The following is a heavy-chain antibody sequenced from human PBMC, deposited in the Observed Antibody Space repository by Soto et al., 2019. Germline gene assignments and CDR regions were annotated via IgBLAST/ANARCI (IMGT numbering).Heavy chain of an antibody. CDR2: INDGGRST. CDR3: ARRVEYFQH. V-gene: IGHV3-23*01. Sequence: GGSLRLSCAASGFTFSSYAMNWVRQPPGKGLEWVSGINDGGRSTYYADSVKGRFTISRDNAKNSLYLQMNSLRAEDTAVYYCARRVEYFQHWGQGTLVTVSS. J-gene: IGHJ1*01. CDR1: GFTFSSYA.